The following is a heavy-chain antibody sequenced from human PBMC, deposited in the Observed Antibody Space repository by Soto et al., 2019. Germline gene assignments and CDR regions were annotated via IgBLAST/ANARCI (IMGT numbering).Heavy chain of an antibody. CDR3: ARAPSRDGYGTYFDY. CDR2: IYSGDST. J-gene: IGHJ4*02. CDR1: GFTVSSNY. D-gene: IGHD5-12*01. V-gene: IGHV3-53*01. Sequence: GGSLRLSCAASGFTVSSNYMSWVRQAPGKGLEWVSVIYSGDSTYYADSVKGRFTISRDNSKNTLYLQMNSLRAEDTAVYYCARAPSRDGYGTYFDYWGQGTLVTVSS.